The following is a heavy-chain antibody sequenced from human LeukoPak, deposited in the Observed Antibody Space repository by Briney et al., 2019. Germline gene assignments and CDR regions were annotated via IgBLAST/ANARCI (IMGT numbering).Heavy chain of an antibody. V-gene: IGHV5-51*01. CDR3: ARQEYCSGGSCYTWFDP. CDR2: IYPADSDI. Sequence: PGESLKISCKGSGYSINNYWIGWVRQMPGKGLEWMGIIYPADSDIRYSPSFQGQVTISADKSISTAYLQWSSLKASDTAMYYCARQEYCSGGSCYTWFDPWGRGTLVIVSS. J-gene: IGHJ5*02. CDR1: GYSINNYW. D-gene: IGHD2-15*01.